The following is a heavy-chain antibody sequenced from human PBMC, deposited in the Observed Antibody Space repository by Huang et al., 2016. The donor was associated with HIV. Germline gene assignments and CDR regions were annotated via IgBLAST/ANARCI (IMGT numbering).Heavy chain of an antibody. J-gene: IGHJ6*02. Sequence: EVQLVESGGGLVQPGGSLRLSCAASGFTFRSYWMSWVRQAPVKGLEWVANIKQDGSEKYYVDSVKGRFTISRDNVKNALYLQMYSLRVEDTAIYYCARGGAPYYDFWSGGHHYGMDVWGQGTTVTVSS. CDR1: GFTFRSYW. D-gene: IGHD3-3*01. CDR3: ARGGAPYYDFWSGGHHYGMDV. CDR2: IKQDGSEK. V-gene: IGHV3-7*04.